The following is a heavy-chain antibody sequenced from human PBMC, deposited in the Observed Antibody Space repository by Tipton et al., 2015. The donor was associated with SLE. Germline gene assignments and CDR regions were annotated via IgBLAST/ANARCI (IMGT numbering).Heavy chain of an antibody. CDR3: ARVYYPQGAFDI. J-gene: IGHJ3*02. CDR2: INHSGST. V-gene: IGHV4-39*07. Sequence: TLSLTCTVSGGSISSGSYYWSWIRQPPGKGLEWIGEINHSGSTNYNPSLKSRVTISVDTSKNQFSLNLSSVTAADTAVYYCARVYYPQGAFDIWGQGTMVTVSS. CDR1: GGSISSGSYY. D-gene: IGHD3-10*01.